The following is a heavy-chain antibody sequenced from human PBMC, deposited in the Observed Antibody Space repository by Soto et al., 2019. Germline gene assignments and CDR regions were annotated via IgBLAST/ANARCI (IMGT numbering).Heavy chain of an antibody. CDR2: SSAYNGNT. V-gene: IGHV1-18*01. CDR1: GYTFTNHG. Sequence: QVQLVQSGAEVKKPGASVKVSCKAFGYTFTNHGLSWARQAPGQGLEWMGWSSAYNGNTNYAQKVQGRLTMTTDPCTSTAYVELRSRRSDDTAVYYCARDDTNDPFEYWGQGSLVTVSS. D-gene: IGHD1-1*01. CDR3: ARDDTNDPFEY. J-gene: IGHJ4*02.